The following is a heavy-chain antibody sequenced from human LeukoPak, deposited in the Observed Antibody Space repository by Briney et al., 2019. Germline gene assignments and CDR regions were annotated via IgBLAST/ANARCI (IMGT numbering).Heavy chain of an antibody. J-gene: IGHJ4*02. CDR3: AKGSSDFWSGYSS. CDR1: GFILTNYA. Sequence: PGGSLRLSCAASGFILTNYAMNWARQAPGKGLEWVSAVSGGTYYADSVKGRFTVSRDNSKNTVYLQMDSLRAEDTALYYCAKGSSDFWSGYSSWGQGTLVTVSS. CDR2: VSGGT. D-gene: IGHD3-3*01. V-gene: IGHV3-23*01.